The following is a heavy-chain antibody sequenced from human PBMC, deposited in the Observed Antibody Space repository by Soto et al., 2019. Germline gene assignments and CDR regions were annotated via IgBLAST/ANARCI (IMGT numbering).Heavy chain of an antibody. CDR1: GYNFSGYW. CDR3: AKRGTSSRYSVDS. CDR2: VSPGDSPP. Sequence: GESLKISCKGSGYNFSGYWIDWVRQMPGKGLEWMGTVSPGDSPPRYSPSFEGQVTFSADRSTNTAYLQWSSLKASDTAVYYCAKRGTSSRYSVDSWGQGTLVTVSS. J-gene: IGHJ5*01. V-gene: IGHV5-51*01. D-gene: IGHD6-6*01.